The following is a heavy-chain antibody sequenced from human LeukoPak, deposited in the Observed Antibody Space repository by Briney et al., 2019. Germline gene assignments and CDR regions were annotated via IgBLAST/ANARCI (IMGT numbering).Heavy chain of an antibody. CDR3: AKGIDSSGYDAFDI. CDR1: GFTFDDYA. D-gene: IGHD3-22*01. J-gene: IGHJ3*02. Sequence: GRSLRLSCVASGFTFDDYAMHWVRQAPGKGLEWVSGISWNSGSIGYADSVKGRFTISRDNAKNSLYLQMNSLRAEDTALYYCAKGIDSSGYDAFDIWGQGTMVTVSS. CDR2: ISWNSGSI. V-gene: IGHV3-9*01.